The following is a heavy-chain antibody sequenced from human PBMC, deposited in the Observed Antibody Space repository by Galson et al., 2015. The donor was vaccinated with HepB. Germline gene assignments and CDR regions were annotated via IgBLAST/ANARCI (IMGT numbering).Heavy chain of an antibody. Sequence: SLRLSCAASGFTFSSYSMNWVRQAPGKGLEWVSSISSSSSYIYYADSVKGRFTISRDNAKNSLYLQMNSLRAEDTAVYYCARAAELYYDFWSGQDEYFQHWGQGTLVTVSS. J-gene: IGHJ1*01. CDR3: ARAAELYYDFWSGQDEYFQH. CDR2: ISSSSSYI. D-gene: IGHD3-3*01. CDR1: GFTFSSYS. V-gene: IGHV3-21*01.